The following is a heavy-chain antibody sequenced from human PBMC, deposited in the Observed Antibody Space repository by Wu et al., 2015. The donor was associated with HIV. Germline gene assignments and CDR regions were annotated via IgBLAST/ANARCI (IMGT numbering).Heavy chain of an antibody. CDR1: GGTFSNYA. Sequence: QVQLVQSGAEVKKPGSSVKLSCKASGGTFSNYAISWVRQAPGQGLEWMGRIIPIFGTANYAQKFQGRVTITADESASTAHMELSSLRSEDTAVYYCARDSHDSSGYYPADWGQGTLVTVSS. CDR3: ARDSHDSSGYYPAD. D-gene: IGHD3-22*01. CDR2: IIPIFGTA. V-gene: IGHV1-69*13. J-gene: IGHJ4*02.